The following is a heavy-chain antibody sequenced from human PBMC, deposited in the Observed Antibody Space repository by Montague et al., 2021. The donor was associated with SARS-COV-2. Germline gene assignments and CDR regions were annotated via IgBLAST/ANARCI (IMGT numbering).Heavy chain of an antibody. Sequence: SETLSLTCAVYGGSFSDYKWTWIRQSPGKGLEWLGQISHSGSANYNPSLKGRVTISVDTAKNQFSLKLTSVNVADTAVYYCTRGRVGITMILVVIGYSYYFDYWGQGTLVTVSS. CDR2: ISHSGSA. CDR3: TRGRVGITMILVVIGYSYYFDY. J-gene: IGHJ4*02. D-gene: IGHD3-22*01. V-gene: IGHV4-34*01. CDR1: GGSFSDYK.